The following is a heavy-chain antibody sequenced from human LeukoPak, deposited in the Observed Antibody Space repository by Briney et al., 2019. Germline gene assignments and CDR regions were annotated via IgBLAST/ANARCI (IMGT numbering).Heavy chain of an antibody. CDR1: GFTLSRYD. CDR2: ISYDGSDK. CDR3: ARDRGYCSGGSCCSAFDY. D-gene: IGHD2-15*01. J-gene: IGHJ4*02. V-gene: IGHV3-30*04. Sequence: GRSLRLSCAASGFTLSRYDMHWVRQAPGKGLEWVATISYDGSDKYYADSVKGRFTISRDNSKNTLYVQMNSLGPEDTALYYCARDRGYCSGGSCCSAFDYWGQGTLVTVSS.